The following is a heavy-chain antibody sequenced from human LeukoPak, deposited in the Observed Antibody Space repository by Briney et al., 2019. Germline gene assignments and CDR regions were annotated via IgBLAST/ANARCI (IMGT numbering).Heavy chain of an antibody. CDR2: INHGGST. V-gene: IGHV4-34*01. J-gene: IGHJ3*02. CDR3: ASFDTVTHDAFDI. Sequence: PSETLSLTCTVSGGSISSYYWSWIRQPPGKGLEWIGEINHGGSTNYNPSLKSRVTISVDTSKNQFSLKLSSVTAADTAVYYCASFDTVTHDAFDIWGQGTMVTVSS. CDR1: GGSISSYY. D-gene: IGHD3-9*01.